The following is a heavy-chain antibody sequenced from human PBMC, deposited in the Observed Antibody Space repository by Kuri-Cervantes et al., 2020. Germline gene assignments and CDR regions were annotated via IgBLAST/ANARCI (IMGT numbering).Heavy chain of an antibody. Sequence: SETLSLTCTVSGGSISSSSYYWNWIRQPPGKGLEWIGRVDHRGGTNYNPSLRSRVTISIDKSKNHFSLSLTSVTAADTATYYCARSAHMGLKIWGQGTLVTVSS. CDR1: GGSISSSSYY. CDR2: VDHRGGT. D-gene: IGHD4/OR15-4a*01. V-gene: IGHV4-39*02. CDR3: ARSAHMGLKI. J-gene: IGHJ4*03.